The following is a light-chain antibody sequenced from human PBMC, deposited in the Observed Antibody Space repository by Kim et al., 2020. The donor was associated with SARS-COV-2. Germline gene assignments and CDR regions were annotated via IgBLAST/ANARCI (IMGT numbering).Light chain of an antibody. J-gene: IGKJ2*01. Sequence: PGERVTLSCRASKSVSSSYLTWYQQKPGQAPRLLIYGASTRATGIPTRFSDSGSGTDFTLTISSLQPEDFAVYYCQQDYNLPMYTFGQGTKLEI. CDR1: KSVSSSY. CDR2: GAS. CDR3: QQDYNLPMYT. V-gene: IGKV3D-7*01.